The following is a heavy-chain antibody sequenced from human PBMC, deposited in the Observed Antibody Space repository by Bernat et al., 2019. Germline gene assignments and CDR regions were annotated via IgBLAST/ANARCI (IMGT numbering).Heavy chain of an antibody. CDR3: ARGKTIFAYDY. CDR1: GFTFSSYA. J-gene: IGHJ4*02. Sequence: EVQLVESGGGLVQPGGSLRLSCAASGFTFSSYAMHWVRQAPGKGLEYVSAISSNGGSTYYANSVKGRFTISRDNSKNTLYLQMNSLRAEDTAVYYCARGKTIFAYDYWGQGTLVTVSS. D-gene: IGHD3-3*01. V-gene: IGHV3-64*01. CDR2: ISSNGGST.